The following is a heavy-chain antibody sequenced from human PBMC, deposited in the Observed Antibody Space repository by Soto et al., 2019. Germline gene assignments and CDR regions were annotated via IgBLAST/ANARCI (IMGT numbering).Heavy chain of an antibody. CDR2: ISFDGSNK. D-gene: IGHD1-26*01. J-gene: IGHJ3*01. CDR1: GFTFSAYD. V-gene: IGHV3-30*18. Sequence: QGQLVESGGGVVQTGRSLRLSCAASGFTFSAYDMHLVRQAPGKGLEWVAVISFDGSNKNYTDSVKGRITIFRDNSKNTLYLQMNSLRAEDTAVYYCAKVGRYDAFDVWGLGTMVIVSS. CDR3: AKVGRYDAFDV.